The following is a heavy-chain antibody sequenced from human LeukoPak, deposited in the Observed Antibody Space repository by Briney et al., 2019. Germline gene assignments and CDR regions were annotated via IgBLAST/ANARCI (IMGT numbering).Heavy chain of an antibody. Sequence: GGSLRLSCAASGSTFSKFGMHWVRQAPGKGLEWVAVISYDGSNKYYGDSVKGRFTISRDNSKNTLYLQMNSLRAEDTAVYYCAKGVIAAAVVTAFDIWGQGTMVTVSS. CDR1: GSTFSKFG. CDR2: ISYDGSNK. D-gene: IGHD6-13*01. J-gene: IGHJ3*02. V-gene: IGHV3-30*18. CDR3: AKGVIAAAVVTAFDI.